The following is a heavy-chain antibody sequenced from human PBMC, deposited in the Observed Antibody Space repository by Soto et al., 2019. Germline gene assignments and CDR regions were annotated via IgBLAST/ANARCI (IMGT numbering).Heavy chain of an antibody. D-gene: IGHD6-13*01. CDR3: ARAGYSSSWYHRGAFDI. J-gene: IGHJ3*02. V-gene: IGHV3-7*01. CDR1: GFIFSSYW. Sequence: PXVSLLLSCAASGFIFSSYWMSWVRQAPGKGLEWVANIKQDGSEKYYVDSVKGRFTISRDNAKNSLYLQMNSLRAEDTAVYYCARAGYSSSWYHRGAFDIWGQGTMVTVSS. CDR2: IKQDGSEK.